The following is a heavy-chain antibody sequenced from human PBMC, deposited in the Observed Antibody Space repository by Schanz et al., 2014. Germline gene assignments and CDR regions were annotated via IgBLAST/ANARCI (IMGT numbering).Heavy chain of an antibody. D-gene: IGHD3-10*01. CDR1: GFTASSHS. V-gene: IGHV3-21*02. Sequence: EVQLVESGGGLVKPGGSLRLSCGVSGFTASSHSMNWVRQAPGKGLEWVSSISSRSSHIYYADSVKGRFTVSRDNAKNSVYLQMNGLRAEDTAVYHCVSSGSYSSYAVWGQGTLVTVSS. J-gene: IGHJ4*02. CDR2: ISSRSSHI. CDR3: VSSGSYSSYAV.